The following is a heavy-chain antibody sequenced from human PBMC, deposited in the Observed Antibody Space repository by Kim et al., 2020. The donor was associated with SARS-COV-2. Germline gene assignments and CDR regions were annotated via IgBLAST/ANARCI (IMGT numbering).Heavy chain of an antibody. Sequence: NYAQKVQGRVTMTRDTAISTAYMELSRLRSDDTAVYYCARRDNGRRWVDYWGQGTLVTVSS. J-gene: IGHJ4*02. CDR3: ARRDNGRRWVDY. D-gene: IGHD1-26*01. V-gene: IGHV1-2*02.